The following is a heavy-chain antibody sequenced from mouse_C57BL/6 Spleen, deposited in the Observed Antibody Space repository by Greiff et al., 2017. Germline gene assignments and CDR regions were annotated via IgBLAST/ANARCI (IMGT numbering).Heavy chain of an antibody. D-gene: IGHD1-1*01. CDR2: ISYSGST. CDR3: ARYGDYDSSYGWYFDV. V-gene: IGHV3-8*01. CDR1: GYSITSDY. J-gene: IGHJ1*03. Sequence: EVQGVESGPGLAKPSQTLSLTCSVTGYSITSDYWNWIRKFPGNKLEYMGYISYSGSTYYNPSPKSRISITRDTSKNQYYLQLNSVTTEDTATYYCARYGDYDSSYGWYFDVWGTGTTVTVSS.